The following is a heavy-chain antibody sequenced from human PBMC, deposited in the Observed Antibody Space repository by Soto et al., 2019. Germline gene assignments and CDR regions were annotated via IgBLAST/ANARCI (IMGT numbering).Heavy chain of an antibody. CDR3: TRRPPITGTMDHYYYYGMDV. Sequence: AGGSLRLSCAASGFTFSGSAMHWVRQASGKGLEWVGRIRSKANSYATAYAASVKGRFTISRDDSKNTAYLQMNSLKTEDTAVYYCTRRPPITGTMDHYYYYGMDVWGQGTTVTVYS. D-gene: IGHD1-7*01. J-gene: IGHJ6*02. CDR2: IRSKANSYAT. V-gene: IGHV3-73*01. CDR1: GFTFSGSA.